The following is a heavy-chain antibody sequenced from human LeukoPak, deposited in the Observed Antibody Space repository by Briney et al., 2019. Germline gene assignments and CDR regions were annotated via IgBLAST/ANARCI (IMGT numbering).Heavy chain of an antibody. CDR1: GYTFTSYD. CDR3: ARGPLLGYCSGGNCQSGMDV. J-gene: IGHJ6*02. D-gene: IGHD2-15*01. V-gene: IGHV1-8*01. CDR2: MNPNSGNT. Sequence: ASVKVSCKASGYTFTSYDINWVRQATGQGLEWMGWMNPNSGNTGYAQKFQGRVTMTRNTSISTAYMELSSLRSEDTAVYYCARGPLLGYCSGGNCQSGMDVWGQGTTVTVSS.